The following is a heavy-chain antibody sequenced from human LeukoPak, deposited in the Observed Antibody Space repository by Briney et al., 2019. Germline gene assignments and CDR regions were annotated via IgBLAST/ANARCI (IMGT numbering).Heavy chain of an antibody. CDR1: GFTFTSYW. J-gene: IGHJ4*02. Sequence: GGSLRLSCAASGFTFTSYWMSWVRQAPGKGLEWVANINQDVSVKYYGDSVKGRFTTSRDNAKNSLYLQINSLRAEDTAVYYCARIGYRSSSFDYWGQGTLVTVSS. CDR2: INQDVSVK. CDR3: ARIGYRSSSFDY. V-gene: IGHV3-7*05. D-gene: IGHD6-13*01.